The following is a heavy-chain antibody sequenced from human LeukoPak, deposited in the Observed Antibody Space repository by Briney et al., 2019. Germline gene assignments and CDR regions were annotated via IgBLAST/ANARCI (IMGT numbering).Heavy chain of an antibody. Sequence: PGGSLRLSCAASGFTFSSYWMDWVRQAPGKGLVWVSRIKSDETTTYADSVRGRFTISRDNAKNTLYLQMNSLRAEDTAVYYCARDPYSGSYYNSWFDSWGHGTLVTVSS. D-gene: IGHD3-10*01. CDR3: ARDPYSGSYYNSWFDS. J-gene: IGHJ5*01. V-gene: IGHV3-74*03. CDR2: IKSDETT. CDR1: GFTFSSYW.